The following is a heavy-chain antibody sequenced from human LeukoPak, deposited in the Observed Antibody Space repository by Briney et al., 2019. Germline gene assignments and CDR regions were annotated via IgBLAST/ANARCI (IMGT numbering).Heavy chain of an antibody. CDR1: GFTFSSYG. CDR3: AKGLLSNSQRGYFDS. D-gene: IGHD4-11*01. Sequence: PGRSLRLSCAASGFTFSSYGMHWVRQAPGKGLEWVAVISYDGSNKYCAESVKGRFTISRDNSKNTLYLQMNSLRPEDTAVYYCAKGLLSNSQRGYFDSWGQGTLVTVSS. CDR2: ISYDGSNK. J-gene: IGHJ4*02. V-gene: IGHV3-30*18.